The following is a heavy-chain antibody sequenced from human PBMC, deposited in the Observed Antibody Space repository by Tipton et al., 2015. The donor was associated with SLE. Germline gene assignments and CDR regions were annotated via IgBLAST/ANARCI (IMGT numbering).Heavy chain of an antibody. CDR3: ARVPVYGDGYFDY. CDR2: INHSGST. V-gene: IGHV4-34*01. D-gene: IGHD4-17*01. CDR1: GGSFSGYY. Sequence: TLSLTCAVYGGSFSGYYWSWFRQPPGKGLGWIGEINHSGSTYYNPPPNRRVTISVDTSKNQFSLKLSSVTAADTAVYYCARVPVYGDGYFDYWGQGTLVTVSS. J-gene: IGHJ4*02.